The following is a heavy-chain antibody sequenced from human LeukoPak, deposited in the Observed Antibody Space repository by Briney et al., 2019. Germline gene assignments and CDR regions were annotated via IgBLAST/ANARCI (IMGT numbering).Heavy chain of an antibody. CDR1: GFTFSSYS. V-gene: IGHV3-21*01. CDR2: ISSSSSYI. D-gene: IGHD6-6*01. Sequence: GESLKISCKCSGFTFSSYSMNWVRQAPGKGLEWVSSISSSSSYIYYADSVKGRFTISRDNAKNSLYLQMNSLRAEDTAVYSCARAYFSSYYFDYWGQGTLVTVSS. J-gene: IGHJ4*02. CDR3: ARAYFSSYYFDY.